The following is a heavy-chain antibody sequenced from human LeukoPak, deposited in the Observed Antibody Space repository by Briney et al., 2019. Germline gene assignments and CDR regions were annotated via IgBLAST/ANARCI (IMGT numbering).Heavy chain of an antibody. Sequence: SETLSLTCAVYGGSFSGYCWSWIRQPPGKGLEWIGEINHSGSSNYNPSLKSRVTISVDRSKNQFSLKLSSVTAADTAVYYCARVLIAAPPLLGGFDYWGQGTLVTVSS. V-gene: IGHV4-34*01. CDR3: ARVLIAAPPLLGGFDY. D-gene: IGHD6-6*01. CDR2: INHSGSS. CDR1: GGSFSGYC. J-gene: IGHJ4*02.